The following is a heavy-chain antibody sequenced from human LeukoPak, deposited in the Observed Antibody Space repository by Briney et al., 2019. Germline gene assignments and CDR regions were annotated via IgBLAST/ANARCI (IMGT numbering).Heavy chain of an antibody. J-gene: IGHJ4*02. CDR1: GFTFSSYA. Sequence: GGSLRLSCAASGFTFSSYAMSWVRQAPGKGLEWVSAISGSGGSTYYADSVKGRFTISRDNAKNSLYLQMNSLRAEDTAVYYCAREVVVDEPLIDYWGQGTLVTISS. D-gene: IGHD3-22*01. V-gene: IGHV3-23*01. CDR2: ISGSGGST. CDR3: AREVVVDEPLIDY.